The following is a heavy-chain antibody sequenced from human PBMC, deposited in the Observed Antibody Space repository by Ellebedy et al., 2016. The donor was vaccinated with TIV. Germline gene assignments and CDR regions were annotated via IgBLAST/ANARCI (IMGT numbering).Heavy chain of an antibody. Sequence: GESLKISCSASGFTFSSYAMHWVRQAPGKGLEYVSAISSNGGSTYYADSVKGRFTISRDNSKNTLYLQMSSLRAEDTAVYYCVKDSEQLGLNFDYWGQGTLVTVSS. J-gene: IGHJ4*02. CDR3: VKDSEQLGLNFDY. CDR2: ISSNGGST. V-gene: IGHV3-64D*06. CDR1: GFTFSSYA. D-gene: IGHD6-6*01.